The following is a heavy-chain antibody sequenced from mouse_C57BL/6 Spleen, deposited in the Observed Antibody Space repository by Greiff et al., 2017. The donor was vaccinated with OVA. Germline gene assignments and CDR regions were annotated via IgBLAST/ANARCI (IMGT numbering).Heavy chain of an antibody. J-gene: IGHJ4*01. CDR2: INPNNGGT. D-gene: IGHD1-1*01. Sequence: EVKLQQSGPELVKPGASVKISCKASGYTFTDYYMNWVKQSHGKSLEWIGDINPNNGGTSYNQKFKGKATLTVDKSSSTAYMELRSLTSEDSAVYYCARSYYYGSSPCAMDYWGQGTSVTVSS. V-gene: IGHV1-26*01. CDR1: GYTFTDYY. CDR3: ARSYYYGSSPCAMDY.